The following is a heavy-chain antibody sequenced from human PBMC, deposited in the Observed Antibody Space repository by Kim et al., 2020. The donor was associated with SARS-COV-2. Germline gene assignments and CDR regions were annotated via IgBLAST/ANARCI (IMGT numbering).Heavy chain of an antibody. J-gene: IGHJ5*02. CDR3: ARDSQVVPAAGGWFDP. V-gene: IGHV1-46*01. CDR2: INPSGGST. Sequence: ASVKVSCKASGYTFTSYYMHWVRQAPGQGLEWMGIINPSGGSTSYAQKLQGRVTMTRDTSTSTVYMELRSLRSEDTAVYYCARDSQVVPAAGGWFDPWGQGTLVTVSS. D-gene: IGHD2-2*01. CDR1: GYTFTSYY.